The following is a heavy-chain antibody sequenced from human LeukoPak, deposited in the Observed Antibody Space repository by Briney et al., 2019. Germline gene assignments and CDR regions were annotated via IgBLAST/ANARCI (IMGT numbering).Heavy chain of an antibody. V-gene: IGHV4-39*01. D-gene: IGHD6-6*01. Sequence: SETLSLTCTVSGASISTSSYYWGWIRQPPGKGLEWIGSFYYTGSGSTYYNPSLKNRVTISVDTPRSQFSVKLSSVTAADTAAYYCARLSFQSSSSSWGQGTLVTVSS. CDR1: GASISTSSYY. J-gene: IGHJ4*02. CDR3: ARLSFQSSSSS. CDR2: FYYTGSGST.